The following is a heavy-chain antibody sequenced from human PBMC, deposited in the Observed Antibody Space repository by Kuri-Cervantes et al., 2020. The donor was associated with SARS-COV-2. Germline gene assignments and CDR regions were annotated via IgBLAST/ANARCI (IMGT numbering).Heavy chain of an antibody. D-gene: IGHD2-15*01. CDR1: GCTFSSYG. CDR2: IRYDGSNK. Sequence: GGSLRLSCAASGCTFSSYGMHWVRQAPGKGLEWVEFIRYDGSNKYYADSVKGRFTISRDNSTITLYLQMNSLRAEDTAVYYCAKDQHGIVVVVAAIDYWGQGTLVTVSS. J-gene: IGHJ4*02. CDR3: AKDQHGIVVVVAAIDY. V-gene: IGHV3-30*02.